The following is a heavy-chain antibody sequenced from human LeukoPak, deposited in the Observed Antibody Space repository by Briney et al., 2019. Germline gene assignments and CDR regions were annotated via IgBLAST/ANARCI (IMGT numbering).Heavy chain of an antibody. CDR2: IYYSGNT. CDR3: AREDDYYDSSGLLDY. Sequence: PSETLSLTCTVSGDSISTSNSYWGWIRQPPGKGLEWIGSIYYSGNTYYNASLKSRVTISVDTSKNQFSLKLSSVTAADTAVYYCAREDDYYDSSGLLDYWGQGTLVTVSS. CDR1: GDSISTSNSY. V-gene: IGHV4-39*02. J-gene: IGHJ4*02. D-gene: IGHD3-22*01.